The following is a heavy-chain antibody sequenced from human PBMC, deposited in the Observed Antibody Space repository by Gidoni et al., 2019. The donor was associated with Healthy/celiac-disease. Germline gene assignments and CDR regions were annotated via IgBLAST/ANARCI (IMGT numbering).Heavy chain of an antibody. CDR1: GGTISSYA. J-gene: IGHJ4*01. CDR3: ARAERYSSGWAPSSFDY. CDR2: IIPSFGTA. Sequence: QVQLVQSGAEVKKPGSSVKVSSEPSGGTISSYAISWVRQAPGQGLEWMGGIIPSFGTANYAQNFPGSVTITADESTSTAYMELSSLRSEDTAVYYCARAERYSSGWAPSSFDYWGHGTLVTVSS. V-gene: IGHV1-69*01. D-gene: IGHD6-19*01.